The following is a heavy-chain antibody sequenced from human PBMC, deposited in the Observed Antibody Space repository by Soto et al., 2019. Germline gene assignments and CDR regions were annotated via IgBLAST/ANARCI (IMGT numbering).Heavy chain of an antibody. V-gene: IGHV1-2*04. CDR2: INPNSGGT. CDR1: GYTFTGSH. CDR3: ARELRNWFDP. Sequence: ASVKVSCKASGYTFTGSHMHWVRQAPGQGLEWMGWINPNSGGTNYAQKFQGWVTMTRDTSISTAYMELRRLRSDDTAVYYCARELRNWFDPWGQGTLVTVSS. D-gene: IGHD3-16*01. J-gene: IGHJ5*02.